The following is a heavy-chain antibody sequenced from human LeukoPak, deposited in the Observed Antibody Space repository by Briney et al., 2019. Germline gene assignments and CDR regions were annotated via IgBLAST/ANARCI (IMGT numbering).Heavy chain of an antibody. V-gene: IGHV3-21*01. Sequence: GGSLRLSCAASGFTFSSYNMNWVRQAPGEGLEGGSSISSSSSYIYYADSVQGRFTISRDNAKNSLYLQMTSLRAEDTAVYYCARAFRLVRGVITDYWGQGTLVTVSS. J-gene: IGHJ4*02. CDR3: ARAFRLVRGVITDY. CDR1: GFTFSSYN. D-gene: IGHD3-10*01. CDR2: ISSSSSYI.